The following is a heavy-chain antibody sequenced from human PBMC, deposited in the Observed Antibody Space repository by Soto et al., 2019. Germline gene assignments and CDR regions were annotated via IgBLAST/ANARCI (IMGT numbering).Heavy chain of an antibody. CDR2: VYNSGST. CDR3: ARYRREAVAGYTLDN. CDR1: GGSISSNY. Sequence: SETLSLTCTVSGGSISSNYWTWIRQPPGKGLEWIGYVYNSGSTNYNPSLKSRVTISEDTSKSQFSLKVNSMTAADTAVYYCARYRREAVAGYTLDNWGQGILVTSPQ. D-gene: IGHD6-13*01. J-gene: IGHJ4*02. V-gene: IGHV4-59*01.